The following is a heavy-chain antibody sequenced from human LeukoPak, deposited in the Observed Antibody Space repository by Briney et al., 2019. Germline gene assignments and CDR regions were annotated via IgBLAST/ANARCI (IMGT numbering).Heavy chain of an antibody. V-gene: IGHV1-2*02. Sequence: ASVKVSCKASGYTFTGYYMHWVRQAPGQGLEWMGWINPNSGGTNYAQKFQGTVKITSDMSTSTVYMELSSLRAEDTAVHYCARGTLNIPGEHGAFDYWGQGTLVTVSS. CDR3: ARGTLNIPGEHGAFDY. CDR1: GYTFTGYY. D-gene: IGHD1-14*01. J-gene: IGHJ4*02. CDR2: INPNSGGT.